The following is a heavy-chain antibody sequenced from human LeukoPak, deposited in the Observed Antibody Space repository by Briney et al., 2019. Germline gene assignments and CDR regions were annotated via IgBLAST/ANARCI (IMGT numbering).Heavy chain of an antibody. V-gene: IGHV1-46*01. Sequence: ASVKVSCKASGYTFTSYYMHWVRQAPGQGLEWMGIINPSGGSTSYAQKFQGRVTMTRDTSTSTVYMELSSLRSEDTAVYYCARDAPYYYDSSGYYDYWGQGTLVTVSS. CDR3: ARDAPYYYDSSGYYDY. CDR1: GYTFTSYY. J-gene: IGHJ4*02. CDR2: INPSGGST. D-gene: IGHD3-22*01.